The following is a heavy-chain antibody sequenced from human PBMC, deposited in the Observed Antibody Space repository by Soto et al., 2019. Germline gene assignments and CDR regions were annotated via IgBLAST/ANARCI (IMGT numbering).Heavy chain of an antibody. CDR3: ARGAVYYYYYGMDV. V-gene: IGHV3-74*01. J-gene: IGHJ6*02. CDR2: INSDGSST. CDR1: GFTFSSYW. Sequence: PGGSLRLSCAASGFTFSSYWMHWVRQAPGKGLVWVSRINSDGSSTSYADSVKGRFTISRDNAKNTLYLQMNSLRAEDTAVYYCARGAVYYYYYGMDVWGQGTTVTVSS.